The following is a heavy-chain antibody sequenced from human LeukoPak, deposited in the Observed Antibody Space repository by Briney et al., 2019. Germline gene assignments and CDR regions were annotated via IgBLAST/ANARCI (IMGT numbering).Heavy chain of an antibody. V-gene: IGHV1-69*05. CDR1: GGTFSSYA. J-gene: IGHJ4*02. D-gene: IGHD6-6*01. CDR3: ARTPTYSSSAFDY. CDR2: IIPIFGTA. Sequence: SVMVSCKASGGTFSSYAISWVRQAPGQGLEWMGGIIPIFGTANYAQKFQGRVTITTDESTSTAYMELSSLRSEDTAVYYCARTPTYSSSAFDYWGQGTLVTVSS.